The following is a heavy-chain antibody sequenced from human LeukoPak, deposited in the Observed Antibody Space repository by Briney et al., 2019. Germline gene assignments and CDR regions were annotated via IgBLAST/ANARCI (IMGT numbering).Heavy chain of an antibody. CDR2: INPNSGGT. CDR3: ARGRIAAPSPLESFDY. D-gene: IGHD6-6*01. J-gene: IGHJ4*02. V-gene: IGHV1-2*02. Sequence: ASVKVSCKASGYTFTGYYMHWVRQAPGQGLEWMGWINPNSGGTNYAQKLQGRVTMTTDTSTSTAYMELRSLRSDDTAVYYCARGRIAAPSPLESFDYWGQGTLVTVSS. CDR1: GYTFTGYY.